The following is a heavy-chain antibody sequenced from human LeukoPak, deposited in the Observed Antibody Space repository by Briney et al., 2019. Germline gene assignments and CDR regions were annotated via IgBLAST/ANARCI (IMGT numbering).Heavy chain of an antibody. V-gene: IGHV3-11*04. D-gene: IGHD3-9*01. CDR2: ISSSGSTI. Sequence: PGGSLRLSCAASGFTFSDYYMSWIRQAPGKGLEWVSYISSSGSTIYYADSVKGRFTISRDNSTNSLYLQMNGLRAEDTAVYYCARDPEVDYDILTGYYNDAFDIWGQGTMVTVSS. CDR3: ARDPEVDYDILTGYYNDAFDI. CDR1: GFTFSDYY. J-gene: IGHJ3*02.